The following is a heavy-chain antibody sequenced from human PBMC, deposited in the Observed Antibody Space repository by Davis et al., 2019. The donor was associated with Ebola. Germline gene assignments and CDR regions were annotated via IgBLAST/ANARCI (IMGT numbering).Heavy chain of an antibody. J-gene: IGHJ4*02. CDR1: GFRFSSHW. CDR3: ARGTDGYNPGGYFDS. CDR2: IFPGDSDT. D-gene: IGHD5-24*01. V-gene: IGHV5-51*01. Sequence: GESLKISCKDSGFRFSSHWIAWVRQMPGKGLECMGIIFPGDSDTRYSPSFQGQVTISADKSISTAYLQWSSLKASDTAMYYCARGTDGYNPGGYFDSWGRGTLVTVSS.